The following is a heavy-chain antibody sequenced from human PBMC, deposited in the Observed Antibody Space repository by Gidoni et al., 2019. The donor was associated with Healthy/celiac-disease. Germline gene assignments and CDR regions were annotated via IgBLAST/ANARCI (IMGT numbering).Heavy chain of an antibody. J-gene: IGHJ6*03. Sequence: VQLLESGGGLVQPGGCLRLSCAASGFPLSSYAMSWVRKAPGTGLARVSAISGSGGSIYYADSVKGRFTISRDNSKNTLYLQMNSLRAEDTAVYYCAKATREYYYYMDVWGKGTTVTVSS. V-gene: IGHV3-23*01. CDR2: ISGSGGSI. CDR1: GFPLSSYA. CDR3: AKATREYYYYMDV.